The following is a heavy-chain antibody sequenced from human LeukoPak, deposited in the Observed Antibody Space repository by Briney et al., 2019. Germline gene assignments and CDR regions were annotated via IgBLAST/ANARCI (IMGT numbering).Heavy chain of an antibody. Sequence: GGSLRLSCAASGFTFSSYAMSWVRQAPGKGLEWVAVIWYGGGNKYYADSVKGRFSISRDNSKSTLYLQMNTLRAEDTAVYYCARGPSYCGGDCYPQYWGQGTLVTVSS. V-gene: IGHV3-33*08. CDR3: ARGPSYCGGDCYPQY. D-gene: IGHD2-21*02. J-gene: IGHJ4*02. CDR2: IWYGGGNK. CDR1: GFTFSSYA.